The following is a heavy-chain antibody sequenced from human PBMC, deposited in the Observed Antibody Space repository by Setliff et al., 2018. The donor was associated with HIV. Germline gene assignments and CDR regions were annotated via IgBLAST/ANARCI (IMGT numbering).Heavy chain of an antibody. CDR3: ARVGGSGSHDY. J-gene: IGHJ4*02. Sequence: SETLSLTCAVYGGSFSGYYWSWIRQPPGKGLEWIGEINHSGSTNYNPSLKSRVTISVDTSKNQFSLKLSSVTAADTAVYYCARVGGSGSHDYWGQGTLVTVSS. CDR1: GGSFSGYY. V-gene: IGHV4-34*01. CDR2: INHSGST. D-gene: IGHD6-19*01.